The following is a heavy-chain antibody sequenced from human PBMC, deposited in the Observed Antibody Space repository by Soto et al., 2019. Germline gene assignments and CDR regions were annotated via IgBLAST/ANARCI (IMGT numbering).Heavy chain of an antibody. J-gene: IGHJ3*02. CDR2: IIPILGIA. CDR3: GRDRGGANDDIWGSYRHDAFDI. CDR1: GGTFSSYT. Sequence: QVQLVQSGAEVKKPGSSVKVSCKASGGTFSSYTISWVRQAPGQGLEWMGRIIPILGIANYAQKFQGRVTITADKTTSTAYMELSSLRSEDTAVYYCGRDRGGANDDIWGSYRHDAFDIWGQGTMGTVSS. D-gene: IGHD3-16*02. V-gene: IGHV1-69*08.